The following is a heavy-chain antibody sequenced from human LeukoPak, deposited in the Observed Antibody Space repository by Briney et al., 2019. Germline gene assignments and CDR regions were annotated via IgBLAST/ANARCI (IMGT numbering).Heavy chain of an antibody. V-gene: IGHV3-74*01. Sequence: GGSLRLSCAASGFTFSDYWMHWVPQAPGKGLVWLSRVNRDGSSTSYADSVKGRFTISRDNAKNTLSLQMNSLRAEDTAVYYCARDRSISAAGDTYWGQGTLVTVSS. CDR3: ARDRSISAAGDTY. CDR2: VNRDGSST. D-gene: IGHD6-13*01. J-gene: IGHJ4*02. CDR1: GFTFSDYW.